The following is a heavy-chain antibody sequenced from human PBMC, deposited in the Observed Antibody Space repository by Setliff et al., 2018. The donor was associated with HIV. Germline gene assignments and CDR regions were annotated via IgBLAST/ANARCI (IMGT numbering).Heavy chain of an antibody. CDR1: GGSVSDYY. J-gene: IGHJ3*02. CDR2: IYYSGNT. V-gene: IGHV4-59*02. CDR3: ARGVVGATYDVFDI. Sequence: PSETLSLTCTVSGGSVSDYYWSWIRQPPGRGLEWIGYIYYSGNTNYKPSLKRRVTISVDTSKNQFSLKLSSVTAADTAVYYCARGVVGATYDVFDIWAQGTMVTVSS. D-gene: IGHD1-26*01.